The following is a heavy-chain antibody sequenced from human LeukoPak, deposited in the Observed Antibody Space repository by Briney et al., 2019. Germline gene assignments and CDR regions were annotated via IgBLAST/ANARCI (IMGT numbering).Heavy chain of an antibody. D-gene: IGHD1-14*01. V-gene: IGHV4-34*01. Sequence: PSETLSLTCAVYGGSFSGYYWSWLRQPPGKGLEWNGEINHSGSTNYNPSLKSRVTISVDTSKNQFSLKLSSVTAADTAVYYCATITTPYYYYYGMDVWGQGTTVTVSS. J-gene: IGHJ6*02. CDR3: ATITTPYYYYYGMDV. CDR1: GGSFSGYY. CDR2: INHSGST.